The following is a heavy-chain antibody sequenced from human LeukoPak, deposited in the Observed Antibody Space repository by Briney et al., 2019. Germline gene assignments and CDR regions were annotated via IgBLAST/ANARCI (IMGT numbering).Heavy chain of an antibody. CDR1: GGXFSGYY. J-gene: IGHJ4*02. Sequence: SEILSLTCAVYGGXFSGYYCSWIRQPPGKGLEWIGEINHSGSTNYNPSLKSRVTISVDTSKNQFSLKLSSVTAADTAVYYCARGRESVAGPGVYWGQGTLVTVSS. V-gene: IGHV4-34*01. D-gene: IGHD6-19*01. CDR2: INHSGST. CDR3: ARGRESVAGPGVY.